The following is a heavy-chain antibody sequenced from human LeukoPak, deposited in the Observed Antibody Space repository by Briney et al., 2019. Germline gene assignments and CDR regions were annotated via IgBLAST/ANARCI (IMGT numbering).Heavy chain of an antibody. CDR1: GFTFSNAW. V-gene: IGHV3-15*07. J-gene: IGHJ5*02. Sequence: GGSLRLSCAASGFTFSNAWMNWVRQAPGKGLEWVGRIKSKTDGGTTDYAAPVKGRFTISRDDSKNTLYLQMNSLKTEDTAVYYCWGQWLVPGRFDPWGQGTLVTVSS. D-gene: IGHD6-19*01. CDR2: IKSKTDGGTT. CDR3: WGQWLVPGRFDP.